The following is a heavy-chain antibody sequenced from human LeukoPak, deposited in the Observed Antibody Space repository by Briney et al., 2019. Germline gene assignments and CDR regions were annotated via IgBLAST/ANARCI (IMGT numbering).Heavy chain of an antibody. J-gene: IGHJ4*02. CDR2: ISNSGST. Sequence: SETLSLTCTVSGGSISSSSHYWGWIRQPPGKGLEWIGSISNSGSTYYNPSLKSRVTISVDTSNNQFSLKLSSVTAADTAVYYCATTTIRLGYLGQGTLVTVSS. CDR1: GGSISSSSHY. CDR3: ATTTIRLGY. D-gene: IGHD1-26*01. V-gene: IGHV4-39*07.